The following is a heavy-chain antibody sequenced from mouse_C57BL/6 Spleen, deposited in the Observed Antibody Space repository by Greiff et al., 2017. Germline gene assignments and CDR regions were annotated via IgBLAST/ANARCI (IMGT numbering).Heavy chain of an antibody. V-gene: IGHV1-69*01. CDR1: GYTFTSSW. D-gene: IGHD2-4*01. J-gene: IGHJ2*01. Sequence: QVQLQQPGAELVMPGASVKLSCKASGYTFTSSWMHWVKQRPGQGLEWIGEIDPSDSYPNSNQKFNGKSTLTVDKSSSTAYMQLSSLTSEDSAVYYCARRGTYYDYDAFDYWGQGTTLTVSS. CDR2: IDPSDSYP. CDR3: ARRGTYYDYDAFDY.